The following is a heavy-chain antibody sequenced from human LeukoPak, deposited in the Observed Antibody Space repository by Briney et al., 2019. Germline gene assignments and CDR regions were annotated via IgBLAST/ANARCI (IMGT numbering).Heavy chain of an antibody. CDR1: GFTFSSYD. J-gene: IGHJ4*02. CDR2: INGDGAST. D-gene: IGHD6-13*01. CDR3: AKDTSSSWNYFDY. Sequence: PGGSLRLSCAASGFTFSSYDMHWVRQPPGKGLEWVSLINGDGASTYYADSVKGRFTISRDNSKNSLYLQMNSLRTEDIALYYCAKDTSSSWNYFDYWGQGILVTVSS. V-gene: IGHV3-43*02.